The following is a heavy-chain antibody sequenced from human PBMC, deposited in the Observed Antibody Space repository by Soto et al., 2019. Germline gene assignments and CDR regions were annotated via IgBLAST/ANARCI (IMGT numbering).Heavy chain of an antibody. CDR3: ARARSGSPTEFFQY. D-gene: IGHD1-26*01. J-gene: IGHJ1*01. V-gene: IGHV1-3*04. CDR1: GYTFTTYA. Sequence: GASVKVSCKASGYTFTTYAMHWVRQAPGQRLEWMGWINTGNGNTKYSQNFQGRVTITRDTSASTAYMELSSLRSEDTAVYYCARARSGSPTEFFQYWGQGTLVTVSS. CDR2: INTGNGNT.